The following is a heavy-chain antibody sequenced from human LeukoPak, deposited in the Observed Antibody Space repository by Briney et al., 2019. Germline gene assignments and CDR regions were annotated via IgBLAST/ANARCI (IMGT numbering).Heavy chain of an antibody. Sequence: PSQTLSLTCAISGDSVSSNSSACNWIRQSPSRGLEWLGRTYYRSKWYNDYAVSVKSRITINPDTSKNQFSLQLNSVTPEDTAVYYCARGGQGDGYSAEEAFDFWGQGTMVTVSS. CDR1: GDSVSSNSSA. D-gene: IGHD5-24*01. V-gene: IGHV6-1*01. CDR2: TYYRSKWYN. CDR3: ARGGQGDGYSAEEAFDF. J-gene: IGHJ3*01.